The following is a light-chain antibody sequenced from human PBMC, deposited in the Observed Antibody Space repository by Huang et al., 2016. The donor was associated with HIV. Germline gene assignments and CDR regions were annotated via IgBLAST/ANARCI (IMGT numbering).Light chain of an antibody. CDR3: QKYNSVLRT. V-gene: IGKV1-27*01. Sequence: DIQMTQSPSSLSASVGDRVTISCRASQGIANHLAWYQQRPGKAPTLLIYAASALQSGVPSRFSGSGSGTEFTLTISSLQPEDVATYFCQKYNSVLRTFGPGTKVEIK. CDR2: AAS. J-gene: IGKJ3*01. CDR1: QGIANH.